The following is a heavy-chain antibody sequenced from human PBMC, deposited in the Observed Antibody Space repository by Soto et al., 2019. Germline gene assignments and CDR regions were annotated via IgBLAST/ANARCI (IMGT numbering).Heavy chain of an antibody. CDR3: ARDRLTGDLSFDY. V-gene: IGHV1-46*03. CDR2: INPSGGST. D-gene: IGHD7-27*01. CDR1: GYTFTSYA. J-gene: IGHJ4*02. Sequence: ASVKVSCKASGYTFTSYALHWVRQAPGQGLEWMGIINPSGGSTSYAQKFQGRVTMTRDTSTSTVYMELSSLRSEDTAVYYCARDRLTGDLSFDYWGQGTLVTVSS.